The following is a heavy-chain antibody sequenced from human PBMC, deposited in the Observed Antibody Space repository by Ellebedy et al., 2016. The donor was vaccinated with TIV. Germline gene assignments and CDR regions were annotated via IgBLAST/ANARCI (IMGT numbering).Heavy chain of an antibody. CDR1: GFSFRSYW. CDR2: INQGGSER. J-gene: IGHJ3*02. V-gene: IGHV3-7*01. D-gene: IGHD4-17*01. Sequence: GESLKISCGTSGFSFRSYWMSWVRQAPGKGLEWVANINQGGSERHYVDSVKGRFTISRDNAKNSLYLEMNSLRAEDTAVYYCATDGSYGDYLSPAHAFEIWGQGTMV. CDR3: ATDGSYGDYLSPAHAFEI.